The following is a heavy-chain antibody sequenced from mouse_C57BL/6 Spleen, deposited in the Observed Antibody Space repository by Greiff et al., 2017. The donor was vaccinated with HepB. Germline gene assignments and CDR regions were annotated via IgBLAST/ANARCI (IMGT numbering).Heavy chain of an antibody. CDR2: ISDGGSYT. V-gene: IGHV5-4*01. CDR1: GFTFSSYA. CDR3: ARDRGYGSSWYFDV. J-gene: IGHJ1*03. D-gene: IGHD1-1*01. Sequence: EVQGVESGGGLVKPGGSLKLSCAASGFTFSSYAMSWVRQTPEKRLEWVATISDGGSYTYYPDNVKGRFTISRDNAKNNLYLQMSHLKSEDTAMYYCARDRGYGSSWYFDVWGTGTTVTVSS.